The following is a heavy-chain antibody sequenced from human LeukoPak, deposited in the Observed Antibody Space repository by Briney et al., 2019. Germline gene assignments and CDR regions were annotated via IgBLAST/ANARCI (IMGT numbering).Heavy chain of an antibody. V-gene: IGHV3-30-3*01. CDR3: ARYIGLYSSSWYRLGYYGMDA. Sequence: PGRSLRLSCAASGFTFSSYAMHWVRQAPGKGLEWVAVISYDGSNKYYADSVKGRFTISRDNSKNTLYLQMNSLRAEDTAVYYCARYIGLYSSSWYRLGYYGMDAWGQGTTVTVSS. CDR2: ISYDGSNK. CDR1: GFTFSSYA. J-gene: IGHJ6*02. D-gene: IGHD6-13*01.